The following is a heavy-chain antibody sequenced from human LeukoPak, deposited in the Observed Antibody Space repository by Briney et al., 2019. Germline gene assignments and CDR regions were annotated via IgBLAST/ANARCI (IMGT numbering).Heavy chain of an antibody. CDR3: AQGWEGYFDY. J-gene: IGHJ4*02. CDR2: ISGGST. V-gene: IGHV3-38-3*01. D-gene: IGHD6-19*01. CDR1: GFTVSSNE. Sequence: GGSLRLSCAASGFTVSSNEMSWVRQAPGKGLEWVSSISGGSTYYADSRKGRFTISRDNAKNTLYLQMNSLRAEDTAVYYCAQGWEGYFDYWGQGTLVTVSS.